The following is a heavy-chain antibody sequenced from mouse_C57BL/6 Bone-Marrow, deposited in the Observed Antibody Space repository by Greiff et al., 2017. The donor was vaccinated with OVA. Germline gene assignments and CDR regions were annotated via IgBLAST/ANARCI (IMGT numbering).Heavy chain of an antibody. Sequence: EVKLVESEGGLVQPGSSMKLSCTASGFTFSDYYMAWVRQVPEKGLEWVANINYDGSSTYYLDSLKSRFIISRDNAKNILYLQMSSLKSEDTATYYCARGGRWFDYWGQGTTLTVSS. D-gene: IGHD1-1*02. CDR3: ARGGRWFDY. CDR2: INYDGSST. CDR1: GFTFSDYY. J-gene: IGHJ2*01. V-gene: IGHV5-16*01.